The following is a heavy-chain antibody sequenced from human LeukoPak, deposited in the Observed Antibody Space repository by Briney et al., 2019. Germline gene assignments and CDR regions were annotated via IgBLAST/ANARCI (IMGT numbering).Heavy chain of an antibody. CDR2: IWYDGSNK. D-gene: IGHD1-26*01. CDR1: GFTFSSYS. V-gene: IGHV3-33*08. Sequence: PGGSLRLSCAASGFTFSSYSMNWVRQAPGKGLEWVAVIWYDGSNKYYADSVKGRFTISRDNSKNTLYLQMNSLRAEDTAVYYCARAARGSGSYIIDYWGQGTLVTVSS. J-gene: IGHJ4*02. CDR3: ARAARGSGSYIIDY.